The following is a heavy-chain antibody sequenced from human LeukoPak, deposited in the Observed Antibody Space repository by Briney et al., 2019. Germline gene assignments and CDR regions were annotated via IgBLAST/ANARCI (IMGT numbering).Heavy chain of an antibody. Sequence: QSGGSLRLSCAASGFTLSNYWMSWVRQAPGKELEWVANIKQDGSENYYVDSVKGRFTISRDNAKNSLYLQMNSLRAEDTAVYYCARSRYCTNGICSYFDYWGQGTLVTVSS. CDR1: GFTLSNYW. CDR3: ARSRYCTNGICSYFDY. V-gene: IGHV3-7*03. D-gene: IGHD2-8*01. J-gene: IGHJ4*02. CDR2: IKQDGSEN.